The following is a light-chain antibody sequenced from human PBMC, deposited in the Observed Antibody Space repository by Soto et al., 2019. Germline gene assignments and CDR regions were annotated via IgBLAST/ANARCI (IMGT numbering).Light chain of an antibody. CDR2: GAS. Sequence: EIVMTQSPATLSVSPGERATLSCRASQSVSSNLAWYQQKPGQAPRLLIYGASTRATGIPARFSGSGSGTEFTLTISSLQSEDFAVYYCQQYNNWPSIFTFGPGTKVDIK. V-gene: IGKV3-15*01. CDR1: QSVSSN. CDR3: QQYNNWPSIFT. J-gene: IGKJ3*01.